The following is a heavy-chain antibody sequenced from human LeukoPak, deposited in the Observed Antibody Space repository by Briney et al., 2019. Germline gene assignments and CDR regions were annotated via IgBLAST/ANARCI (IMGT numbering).Heavy chain of an antibody. Sequence: SETLSLTCAVYGGSFSGYYWSWIRQPPGKGLEWIGEINHSGSTNYNPSLKSRVTISVGTSKNQFSLKLSSVTAADTAVYYCARGLRVTMVRGVDNWFDPWGQGTLVTVSS. CDR2: INHSGST. CDR3: ARGLRVTMVRGVDNWFDP. J-gene: IGHJ5*02. V-gene: IGHV4-34*01. CDR1: GGSFSGYY. D-gene: IGHD3-10*01.